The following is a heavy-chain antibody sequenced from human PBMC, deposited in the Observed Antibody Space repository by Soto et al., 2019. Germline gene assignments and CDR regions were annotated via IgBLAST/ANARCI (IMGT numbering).Heavy chain of an antibody. J-gene: IGHJ4*02. CDR3: AKDRYLDHDSRGYLFDN. Sequence: EVQLLESGGDLIQPGGSLRLSCAASGFTFNIYAMTWVRQAPGKGLEWVSAISRYGDITYYADSVEGRFSISRDNSKNTVYLQMNSLRAEDTVVYYCAKDRYLDHDSRGYLFDNWGQGTLVTVSS. CDR2: ISRYGDIT. CDR1: GFTFNIYA. D-gene: IGHD3-22*01. V-gene: IGHV3-23*01.